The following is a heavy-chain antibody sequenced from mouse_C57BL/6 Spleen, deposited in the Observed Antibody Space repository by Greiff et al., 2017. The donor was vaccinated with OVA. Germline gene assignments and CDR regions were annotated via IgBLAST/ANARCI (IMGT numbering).Heavy chain of an antibody. V-gene: IGHV1-64*01. Sequence: QVQLQQSGAELVKPGASVKLSCKASGYTFTSYWMHWVKQRPGQGLEWIGMIHPNSGSTNYNEKFKSKATLTVDKSSSTAYMQLSSLTSEDSAVYYCARWDAYYFDYWGQGTTLTVSS. CDR2: IHPNSGST. D-gene: IGHD4-1*01. J-gene: IGHJ2*01. CDR1: GYTFTSYW. CDR3: ARWDAYYFDY.